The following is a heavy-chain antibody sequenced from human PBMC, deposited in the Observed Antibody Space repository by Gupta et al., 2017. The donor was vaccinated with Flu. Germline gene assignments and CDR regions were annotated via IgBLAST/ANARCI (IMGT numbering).Heavy chain of an antibody. V-gene: IGHV3-48*03. CDR2: ISSSGSTI. CDR3: ARDSYDFWSGYTLGFDY. J-gene: IGHJ4*02. Sequence: GKGLEWVSYISSSGSTIYYADSVKGRFTISRDNAKNSLYLQMNSLRAEDTAVYYCARDSYDFWSGYTLGFDYWGQGTLVTVSS. D-gene: IGHD3-3*01.